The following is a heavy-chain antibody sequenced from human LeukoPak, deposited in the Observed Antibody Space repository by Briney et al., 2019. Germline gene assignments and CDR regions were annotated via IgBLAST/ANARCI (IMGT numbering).Heavy chain of an antibody. V-gene: IGHV3-66*01. D-gene: IGHD4-17*01. CDR1: GFTVTSNY. CDR3: ASKLTSGY. Sequence: GGSLRLSCVVSGFTVTSNYMSWVRQAPGKGLEWISVIYSGGTTNYADSVKGRFTVYRDNSKNTLYLQMNSLRAEDTAVYYCASKLTSGYWGQGTLVTVSS. CDR2: IYSGGTT. J-gene: IGHJ4*02.